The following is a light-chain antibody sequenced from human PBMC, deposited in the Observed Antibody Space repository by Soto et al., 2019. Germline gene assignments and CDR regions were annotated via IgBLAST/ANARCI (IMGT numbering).Light chain of an antibody. J-gene: IGLJ1*01. CDR1: SSDVGGYNY. Sequence: QSALTQPASVSGSPGQSITISCTGTSSDVGGYNYVSWYQQHPGKAPKLMIYEVSTRPSGVPNRFSGSKSGNTASLTISGLQAEDEADYYCSSYTSSSIDYVFGTGTKLTVL. CDR2: EVS. V-gene: IGLV2-14*01. CDR3: SSYTSSSIDYV.